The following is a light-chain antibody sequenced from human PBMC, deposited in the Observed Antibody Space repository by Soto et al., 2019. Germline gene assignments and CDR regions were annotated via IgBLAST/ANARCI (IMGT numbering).Light chain of an antibody. Sequence: HVLTQSPSASASLGASVKLTCTLSSGHSTYAIAWHQQQPEKGPRYLMKLNSDGSHKKGDGIPDRFSGSSSGAERYLTISSLQSEDEADYYCQTWGTGYWVFGGGTKLTVL. V-gene: IGLV4-69*01. CDR2: LNSDGSH. J-gene: IGLJ3*02. CDR1: SGHSTYA. CDR3: QTWGTGYWV.